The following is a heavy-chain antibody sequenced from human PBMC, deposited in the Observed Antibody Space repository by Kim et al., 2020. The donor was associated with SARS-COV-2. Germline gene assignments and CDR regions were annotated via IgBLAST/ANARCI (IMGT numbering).Heavy chain of an antibody. CDR2: ISWDGTRT. CDR3: AKGVINSGFDY. CDR1: GFTFSTSP. D-gene: IGHD1-26*01. J-gene: IGHJ4*02. Sequence: GGSLRLSCVASGFTFSTSPMGWVRQAPGKGLEWVSSISWDGTRTYYADSVKGRVTMSSDKSKNMLYLHMNSLRVEDTAVYYCAKGVINSGFDYWGQGTQV. V-gene: IGHV3-23*01.